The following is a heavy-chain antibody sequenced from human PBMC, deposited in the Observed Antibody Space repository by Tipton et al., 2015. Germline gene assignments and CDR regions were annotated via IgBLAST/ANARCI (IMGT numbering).Heavy chain of an antibody. CDR1: GDSISSGSYY. CDR3: ARDLEHGMDV. D-gene: IGHD5-24*01. Sequence: TLSLTCTVSGDSISSGSYYWGWIRQPPGKGLEWIGSIYYSGSTYYNPSLKSRVTISVDTSKNQFSLTLNSVAAADTAVYYCARDLEHGMDVWGHGTTVTVSS. CDR2: IYYSGST. J-gene: IGHJ6*02. V-gene: IGHV4-39*07.